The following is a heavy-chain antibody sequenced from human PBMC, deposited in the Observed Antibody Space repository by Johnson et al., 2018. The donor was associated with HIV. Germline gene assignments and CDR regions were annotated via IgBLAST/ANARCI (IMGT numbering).Heavy chain of an antibody. J-gene: IGHJ3*02. CDR3: ARDQTGVTTI. CDR2: ISYDGSNK. CDR1: GFTFSSYA. Sequence: QVQLEESGGGVVQPGRSLRLSCAASGFTFSSYAMHWVRQAPGKGLEWVAVISYDGSNKYYADSVKGRFTISRDNSKNSLYLQMNSLRAEDTAVYYCARDQTGVTTIWGQGTMVTVSS. D-gene: IGHD7-27*01. V-gene: IGHV3-30-3*01.